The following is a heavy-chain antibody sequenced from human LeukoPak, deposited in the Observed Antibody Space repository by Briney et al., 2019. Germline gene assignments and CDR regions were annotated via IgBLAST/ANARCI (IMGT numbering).Heavy chain of an antibody. CDR3: AVVPAANYGMDV. J-gene: IGHJ6*02. V-gene: IGHV4-34*01. D-gene: IGHD2-2*01. Sequence: SETLSLTCAVYGGSFSGYYWSWIRQPPGKGLEWLGEINHSGSTNYNPSLKSRVTISVDTSKNQFSLKLSSVTAADTAVYYCAVVPAANYGMDVWGQGTTVTVSS. CDR2: INHSGST. CDR1: GGSFSGYY.